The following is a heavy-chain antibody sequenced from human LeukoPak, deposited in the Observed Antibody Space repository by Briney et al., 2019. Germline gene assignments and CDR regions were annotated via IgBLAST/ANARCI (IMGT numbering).Heavy chain of an antibody. J-gene: IGHJ5*02. CDR2: MNPNSGNT. V-gene: IGHV1-8*01. Sequence: ASVKVSCKASGYTFTSYDINWVRQATGQGLEWMGWMNPNSGNTGYAQKLQGRVTMTRNTSISTAYMELSSLRSEDTAVYYCARGFSWYYYNILAWFDPGAREPWSPSPQ. CDR3: ARGFSWYYYNILAWFDP. D-gene: IGHD6-13*01. CDR1: GYTFTSYD.